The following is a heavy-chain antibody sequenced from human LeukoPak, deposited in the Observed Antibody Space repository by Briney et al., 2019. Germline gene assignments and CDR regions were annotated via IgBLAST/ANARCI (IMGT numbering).Heavy chain of an antibody. Sequence: ASETLSLTCTVSGGSISSYYWSWIRQPPGKGLEWIGYIYYSGSTNYNPSLKSRVTISVDTSKNQFSLKLSSVTAADTAVYYCARDNYYDSSGYYYWGQGTLVTVSS. CDR3: ARDNYYDSSGYYY. V-gene: IGHV4-59*01. CDR2: IYYSGST. J-gene: IGHJ4*02. D-gene: IGHD3-22*01. CDR1: GGSISSYY.